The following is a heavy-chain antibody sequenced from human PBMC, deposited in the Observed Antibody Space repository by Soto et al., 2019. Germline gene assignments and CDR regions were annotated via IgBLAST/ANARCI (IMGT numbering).Heavy chain of an antibody. V-gene: IGHV2-5*02. D-gene: IGHD3-16*01. CDR1: GFSLTTYGVG. CDR3: ARVLGSWGAYSFDY. J-gene: IGHJ4*02. CDR2: IYWDDDK. Sequence: QITLKESGPTLVKPTQTLTLTCTVSGFSLTTYGVGVGRIRQPPGKALEWLALIYWDDDKRYSPSPKSRLTITKADSKNPVVLTMTNMEPVDTGTYFWARVLGSWGAYSFDYWGQGTLVSVSS.